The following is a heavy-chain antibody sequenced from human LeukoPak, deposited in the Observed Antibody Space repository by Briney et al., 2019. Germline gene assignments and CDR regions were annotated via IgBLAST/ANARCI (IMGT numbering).Heavy chain of an antibody. Sequence: SETLSLTCADYSGSFSGYYWSWIRQPPGKGLEWIGSIYYTGSTYYNPSLKSRVTISVDTSKNQFSLKMSPVIAADTAVYYCARVGVDYSGNIIKYYFDYWGQGTLVTVSS. V-gene: IGHV4-34*01. CDR1: SGSFSGYY. J-gene: IGHJ4*02. CDR2: IYYTGST. CDR3: ARVGVDYSGNIIKYYFDY. D-gene: IGHD4-23*01.